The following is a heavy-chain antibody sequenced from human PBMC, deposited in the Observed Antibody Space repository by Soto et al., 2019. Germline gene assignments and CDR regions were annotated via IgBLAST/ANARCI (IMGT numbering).Heavy chain of an antibody. CDR3: AKGERGYSYGDFDY. CDR1: GFTFSSYA. V-gene: IGHV3-23*01. Sequence: VGSLRLSCAASGFTFSSYAMSWVRQAPGKGLEWVSAISGSGGSTYYADSVKGRFTISRDNSKNTLYLQMNSLRAEDTAVYYCAKGERGYSYGDFDYWGQGTLVTVSS. J-gene: IGHJ4*02. D-gene: IGHD5-18*01. CDR2: ISGSGGST.